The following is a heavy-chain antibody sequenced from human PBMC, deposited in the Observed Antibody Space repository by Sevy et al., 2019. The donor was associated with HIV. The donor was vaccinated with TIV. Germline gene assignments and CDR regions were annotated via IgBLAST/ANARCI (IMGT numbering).Heavy chain of an antibody. J-gene: IGHJ4*02. V-gene: IGHV4-59*08. D-gene: IGHD1-26*01. CDR2: IYYNGHI. CDR3: AGENAWGRGYS. Sequence: SETLSLTCTVSGVSTTSLYWNWIRQPPGKGLEWIANIYYNGHINYNPSLKSRVTLSLDTSKNQFSLRLSSVTAADTAMYYCAGENAWGRGYSWGQGTLVTVSS. CDR1: GVSTTSLY.